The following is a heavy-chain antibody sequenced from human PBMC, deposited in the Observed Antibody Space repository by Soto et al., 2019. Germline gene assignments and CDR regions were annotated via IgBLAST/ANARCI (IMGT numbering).Heavy chain of an antibody. CDR2: IYSGGST. V-gene: IGHV3-53*04. Sequence: GGSLRLSCAASGFTFSSYAMSWVRQAPGKGLEWVSVIYSGGSTYYADSVKGRFTISRHNSKNTLYLQMNSLRAEDTAVYYCAGVTTAPPGYYYYYMDVWGKGTTVTVSS. CDR3: AGVTTAPPGYYYYYMDV. CDR1: GFTFSSYA. J-gene: IGHJ6*03. D-gene: IGHD4-17*01.